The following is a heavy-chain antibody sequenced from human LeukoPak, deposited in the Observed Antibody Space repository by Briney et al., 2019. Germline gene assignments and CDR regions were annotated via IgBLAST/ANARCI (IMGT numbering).Heavy chain of an antibody. V-gene: IGHV5-51*01. CDR2: IYPGDSDT. CDR3: ARALDNYYGSGSYCDY. Sequence: PGESLKISCKGSGYSFTSYWVGWVRQMPGKGLGWMGIIYPGDSDTRYSPSFQGQVTISADKSISTAYLQWSSLKASDTAMYYCARALDNYYGSGSYCDYWGQGTLDTVSS. CDR1: GYSFTSYW. J-gene: IGHJ4*02. D-gene: IGHD3-10*01.